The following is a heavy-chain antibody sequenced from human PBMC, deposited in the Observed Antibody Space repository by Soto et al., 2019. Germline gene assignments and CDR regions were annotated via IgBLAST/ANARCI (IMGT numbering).Heavy chain of an antibody. CDR3: AREEQQLVYYYGMDV. CDR2: IYYSGST. D-gene: IGHD6-13*01. J-gene: IGHJ6*02. CDR1: AGSISSSSYY. V-gene: IGHV4-39*01. Sequence: PETLCLTCTVSAGSISSSSYYWGWIRQPPGKGLEWIGSIYYSGSTYYNPSLKSRVTISVDTSKNQFSLKLSSVTAADTAVYYCAREEQQLVYYYGMDVWAQGTTVT.